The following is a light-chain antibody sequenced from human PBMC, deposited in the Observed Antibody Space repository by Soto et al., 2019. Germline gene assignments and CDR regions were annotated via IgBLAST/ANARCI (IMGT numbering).Light chain of an antibody. Sequence: AIRMTQSPSSLSASTGDRVTITCRVSQGISSYLAWYQQKPGKAPKLLIYDASSLESGVPSRFSGSGSGTEFTLTISSLQPDDFATYYCQQDNSYPRITFGQGTRLEIK. CDR2: DAS. CDR3: QQDNSYPRIT. V-gene: IGKV1-8*01. CDR1: QGISSY. J-gene: IGKJ5*01.